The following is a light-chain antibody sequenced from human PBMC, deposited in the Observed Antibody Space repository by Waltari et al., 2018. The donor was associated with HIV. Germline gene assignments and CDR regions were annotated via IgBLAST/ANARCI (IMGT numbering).Light chain of an antibody. CDR2: GAS. CDR1: QPIFSD. V-gene: IGKV3-15*01. CDR3: QQYKHWPLT. J-gene: IGKJ1*01. Sequence: EVVMTQSPATLSVSPGGRATLSCRASQPIFSDLAWYQQKPGQAPRRLIYGASTRATGVPARFSSSGSGTEFTLTISSLQSEDFAVYYCQQYKHWPLTFGQGTRVEIK.